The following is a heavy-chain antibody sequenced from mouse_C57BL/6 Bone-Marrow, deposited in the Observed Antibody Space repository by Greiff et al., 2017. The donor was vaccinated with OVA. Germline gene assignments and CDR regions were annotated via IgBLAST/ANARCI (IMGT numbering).Heavy chain of an antibody. V-gene: IGHV3-6*01. CDR3: AREGNLYAMDY. CDR1: GYSITSGYY. Sequence: VQLVESGPGLVKPSQSLSLTCSVTGYSITSGYYWNWIRQFPGNKLEWMGYISYDGSNNYNPSLKNRISITRDTSKNQFFLKLNSVTTEDTATYYCAREGNLYAMDYWGQGTSVTVSS. J-gene: IGHJ4*01. CDR2: ISYDGSN.